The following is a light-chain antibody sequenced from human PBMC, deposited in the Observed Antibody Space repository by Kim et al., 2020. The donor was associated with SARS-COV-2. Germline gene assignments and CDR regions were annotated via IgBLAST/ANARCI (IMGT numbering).Light chain of an antibody. CDR2: DVN. CDR3: SSYASSISWV. J-gene: IGLJ3*02. V-gene: IGLV2-14*03. Sequence: QSALTQPASVSGSPGQSITISCTGTRSDVGGYNYVSWYQQHPGKAPKLMIYDVNNRPSGISNRFSGSKSGNTASLTISGLQAEDEADYYCSSYASSISWVFGGGTKVTV. CDR1: RSDVGGYNY.